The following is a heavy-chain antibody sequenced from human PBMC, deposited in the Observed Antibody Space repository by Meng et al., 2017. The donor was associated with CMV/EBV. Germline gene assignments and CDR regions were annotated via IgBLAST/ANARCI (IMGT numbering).Heavy chain of an antibody. CDR3: ARERYIVVVVAARRPGSYYGMDV. CDR1: GGSSSGYY. V-gene: IGHV4-34*01. Sequence: SETLSLTCAVYGGSSSGYYWSWIRQPPGKGLEWIGEINHSGSTNYNPSLKSRVTISVDTSKNQFSLKLSSVTAADTAVYYCARERYIVVVVAARRPGSYYGMDVWGQGTTVTVSS. J-gene: IGHJ6*02. D-gene: IGHD2-15*01. CDR2: INHSGST.